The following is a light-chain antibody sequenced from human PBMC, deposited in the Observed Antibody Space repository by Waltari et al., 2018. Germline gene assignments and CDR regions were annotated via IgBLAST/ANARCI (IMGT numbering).Light chain of an antibody. CDR3: QQYYGVPLT. Sequence: DIVMTQSPDSLAVSLGERATINCKSSQSVLYRSSNRNYLAWYQQKSGQPPKLLIYWASTRESGVPDRFSGSGSGTDFTLTISSLQAEDVAVYYCQQYYGVPLTFGGGTKVEIK. V-gene: IGKV4-1*01. CDR2: WAS. J-gene: IGKJ4*01. CDR1: QSVLYRSSNRNY.